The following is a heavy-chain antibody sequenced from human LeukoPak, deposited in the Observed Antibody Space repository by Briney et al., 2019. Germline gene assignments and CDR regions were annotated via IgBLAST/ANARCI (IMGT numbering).Heavy chain of an antibody. V-gene: IGHV3-23*01. CDR1: GFTFSSYA. CDR2: ITASGGNT. J-gene: IGHJ4*02. Sequence: GGSLRLSCAASGFTFSSYAMGWVRQAPGKGLEWVSAITASGGNTYYADSVKGRFTISRDNSKNTLYLQVNSLRAEDTAVYYCAKGNGYSYGRYYYDYWGQGTLVTVSS. CDR3: AKGNGYSYGRYYYDY. D-gene: IGHD5-18*01.